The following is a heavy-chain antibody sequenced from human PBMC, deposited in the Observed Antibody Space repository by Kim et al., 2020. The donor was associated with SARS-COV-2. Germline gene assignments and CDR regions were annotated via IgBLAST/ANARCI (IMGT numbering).Heavy chain of an antibody. CDR2: IRSKAYGGTT. CDR1: GFTFGDYA. CDR3: TRDWQSYQLLDYYYYGMDV. D-gene: IGHD2-2*01. J-gene: IGHJ6*02. Sequence: GGSLRLSCTASGFTFGDYAMSWVRQAPGKGLEWVGFIRSKAYGGTTEYAASVKGRFTISRDDSKSIAYLQMNSLKTEDTAVYYCTRDWQSYQLLDYYYYGMDVWGQGTTVTVSS. V-gene: IGHV3-49*04.